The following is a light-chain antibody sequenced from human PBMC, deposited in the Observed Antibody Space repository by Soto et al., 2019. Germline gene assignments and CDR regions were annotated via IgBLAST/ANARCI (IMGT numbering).Light chain of an antibody. CDR2: STT. CDR3: LLSPGGAWV. V-gene: IGLV7-43*01. J-gene: IGLJ3*02. Sequence: QTVVTQETSLTVSPGGTVTLTCASSSGAVSSDNYANWLQQKPGQALRPLIYSTTNKHSWTPARFSGSLLGGKAALTLSGVQPEDEADYYCLLSPGGAWVFGGGTKLTVL. CDR1: SGAVSSDNY.